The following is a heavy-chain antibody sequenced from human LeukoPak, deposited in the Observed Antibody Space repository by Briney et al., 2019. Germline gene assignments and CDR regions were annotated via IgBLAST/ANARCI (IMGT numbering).Heavy chain of an antibody. D-gene: IGHD6-6*01. Sequence: GGSLTLSCAASGFTFSSYAMSWVRQAPGKGLEWVSAISGSGGSTYYADSVKGRFTISRDNSKNTLYLQMNSLRAEDTAVYYCAGGIAARGEVDYWGQGTLVTVSS. CDR3: AGGIAARGEVDY. J-gene: IGHJ4*02. CDR1: GFTFSSYA. CDR2: ISGSGGST. V-gene: IGHV3-23*01.